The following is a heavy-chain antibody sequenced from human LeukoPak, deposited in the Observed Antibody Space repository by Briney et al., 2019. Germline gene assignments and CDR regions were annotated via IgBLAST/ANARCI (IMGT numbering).Heavy chain of an antibody. J-gene: IGHJ4*02. Sequence: GGSLRLSCAASGFTVSSNYMSWVRQAPGKGLEWVSVIYSGGSTYYADSVKGRLTISRDNSKNTLYLQMNSLRAEDTAVYYCARDYHGAYYDFWSGYYSIDYWGQGTLVTVSS. CDR1: GFTVSSNY. CDR3: ARDYHGAYYDFWSGYYSIDY. V-gene: IGHV3-66*02. CDR2: IYSGGST. D-gene: IGHD3-3*01.